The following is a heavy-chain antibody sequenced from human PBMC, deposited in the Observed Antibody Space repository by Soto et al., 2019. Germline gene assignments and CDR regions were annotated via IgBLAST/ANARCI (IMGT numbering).Heavy chain of an antibody. J-gene: IGHJ4*02. CDR1: GGSISSGGYH. CDR2: IYYCGST. D-gene: IGHD4-4*01. V-gene: IGHV4-31*03. Sequence: PSETLSLTCTVSGGSISSGGYHWSWIRQHPGKGLEWIGYIYYCGSTYYNPSLKSRVTISVDTSKNQFSLKLSSVTAADTAVYYCARSVTISRYHFDYWGQGTLVTVSS. CDR3: ARSVTISRYHFDY.